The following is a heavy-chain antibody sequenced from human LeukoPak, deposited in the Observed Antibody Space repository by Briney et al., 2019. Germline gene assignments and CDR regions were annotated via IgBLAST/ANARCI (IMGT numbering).Heavy chain of an antibody. CDR2: IWYDGSNK. J-gene: IGHJ4*02. Sequence: GGSLRLSCAASGFTFSSYGMHWVRQAPGKGLEWVAVIWYDGSNKYYADSVKGRFTISRDNSKNTLYLQMNSLRAEDTAVYYCARDVRELAYCSGGSCQTIDYWGQETLVTVSS. V-gene: IGHV3-33*01. D-gene: IGHD2-15*01. CDR3: ARDVRELAYCSGGSCQTIDY. CDR1: GFTFSSYG.